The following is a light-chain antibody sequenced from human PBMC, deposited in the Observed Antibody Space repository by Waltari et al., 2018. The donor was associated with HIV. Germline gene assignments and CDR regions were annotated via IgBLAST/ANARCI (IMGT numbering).Light chain of an antibody. CDR1: SSNIGRTF. J-gene: IGLJ2*01. CDR2: RDN. CDR3: ATWEDSLGGYVV. Sequence: QSVVTQPPSASGAPGQRVTISCSGGSSNIGRTFVYWYQQFPGKAPQLLIYRDNQRPSGVPDRFSGSKSGTSASLAISGLQSDDEASYHCATWEDSLGGYVVFGGGTKLTVL. V-gene: IGLV1-47*01.